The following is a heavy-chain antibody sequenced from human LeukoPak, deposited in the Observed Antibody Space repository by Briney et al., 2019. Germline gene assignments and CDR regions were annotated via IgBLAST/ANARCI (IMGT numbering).Heavy chain of an antibody. Sequence: GGSLRLSCAASGFTFSTYSMTWVRQGPGEGLEWVSSIYPSGDSTFYADSVKGRFTISRDNSKNTLYLQMRSLRPEDTAIYYCAKDVVPDSGWDLDYWGQGTLVTVSS. D-gene: IGHD6-19*01. CDR3: AKDVVPDSGWDLDY. CDR2: IYPSGDST. J-gene: IGHJ4*02. V-gene: IGHV3-23*01. CDR1: GFTFSTYS.